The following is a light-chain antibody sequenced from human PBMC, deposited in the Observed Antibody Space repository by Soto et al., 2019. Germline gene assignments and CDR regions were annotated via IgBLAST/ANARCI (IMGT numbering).Light chain of an antibody. CDR3: QSYDTRLRWV. CDR1: SSNFGANFV. Sequence: QAVVTQPPSVSGAPGQRVTISCTGSSSNFGANFVVQWYQQFPGTAPKLLIYGDTIRPSGVPDRFSGSKSGTSASLAITGLQAEDEADYYCQSYDTRLRWVFGGGTKLTVL. J-gene: IGLJ2*01. V-gene: IGLV1-40*01. CDR2: GDT.